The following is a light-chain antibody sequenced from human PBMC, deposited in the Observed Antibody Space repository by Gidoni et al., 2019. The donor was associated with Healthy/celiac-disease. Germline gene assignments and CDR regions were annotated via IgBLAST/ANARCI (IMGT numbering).Light chain of an antibody. CDR2: KAS. CDR1: ALTKQY. J-gene: IGLJ2*01. Sequence: SYELTQPPSVSVSPGQTARITCPGDALTKQYAYGYKHKPGQAPVMVVYKASERPSGIPERCSGSSSGTTGTLTISGVQAEDESDYYGQSAYSSGPLCGGGTKLTVL. CDR3: QSAYSSGPL. V-gene: IGLV3-25*03.